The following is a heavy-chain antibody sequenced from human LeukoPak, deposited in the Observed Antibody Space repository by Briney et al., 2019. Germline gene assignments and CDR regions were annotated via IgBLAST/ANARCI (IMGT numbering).Heavy chain of an antibody. CDR2: IYHSGST. CDR1: GGSISSGGYS. D-gene: IGHD4-17*01. Sequence: SQTLSLTCAVSGGSISSGGYSWSWLRQPPGKGLEWIGYIYHSGSTYYNPSLKSQFTISVERSKNQFSLKLTSVTAADTAVYYCARSPHDYGGHFDYWGQGTLVTVSS. CDR3: ARSPHDYGGHFDY. J-gene: IGHJ4*02. V-gene: IGHV4-30-2*01.